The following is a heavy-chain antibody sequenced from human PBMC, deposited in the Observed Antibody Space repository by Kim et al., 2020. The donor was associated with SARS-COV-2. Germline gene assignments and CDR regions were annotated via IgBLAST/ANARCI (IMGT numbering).Heavy chain of an antibody. Sequence: SETLSLTCTVSGGSISSYYWSWIRQPAGKGLEWIGRIYTSGNTNYNPSLKSRVTMSVDTSKNQFSLKLSSVTAADTAVYYCASTNANYDFWSGGPYYFDYWGQGTLVTVSS. CDR3: ASTNANYDFWSGGPYYFDY. V-gene: IGHV4-4*07. CDR1: GGSISSYY. D-gene: IGHD3-3*01. CDR2: IYTSGNT. J-gene: IGHJ4*02.